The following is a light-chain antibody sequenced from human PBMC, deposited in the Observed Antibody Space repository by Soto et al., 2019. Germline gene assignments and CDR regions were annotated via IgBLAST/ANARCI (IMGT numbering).Light chain of an antibody. CDR3: SSYTSTNTVV. CDR1: SSDIGGYNF. J-gene: IGLJ2*01. Sequence: QSALTQPASVSGSPGQSITISCTGTSSDIGGYNFVSWYQQHPGKTPKLMFYDVTNRPSGVSDRFSGSKSGNTASLTISGLQTEDEAVYYCSSYTSTNTVVFGGGTKL. V-gene: IGLV2-14*03. CDR2: DVT.